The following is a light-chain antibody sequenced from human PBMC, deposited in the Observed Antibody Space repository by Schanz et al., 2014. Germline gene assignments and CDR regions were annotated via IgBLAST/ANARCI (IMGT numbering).Light chain of an antibody. J-gene: IGLJ1*01. CDR2: DVS. Sequence: QSALTQPASVSGSPGQSITISCTGTSSDVGTYKYVSWYQQHPGKAPKLMIYDVSNRPSGASNRFSGSKSGNTASLTISGLQAEDEADYYCFSYAGSGLYVFGTGTKSPS. CDR1: SSDVGTYKY. CDR3: FSYAGSGLYV. V-gene: IGLV2-23*02.